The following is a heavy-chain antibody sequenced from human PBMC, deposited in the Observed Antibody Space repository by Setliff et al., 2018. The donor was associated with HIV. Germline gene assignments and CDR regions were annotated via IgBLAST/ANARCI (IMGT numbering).Heavy chain of an antibody. D-gene: IGHD6-6*01. CDR1: GVSIVSGGFY. J-gene: IGHJ6*03. Sequence: KPSETLSLTCSVSGVSIVSGGFYFSWIRQHPGKGLEWLGTVYYTGSPFYNPSLKSRVTISVDTSNNQSSLKLSSVTAADTAVYYCARGGGTSSPIDYHYYIDVWGKGTTVTVSS. CDR3: ARGGGTSSPIDYHYYIDV. CDR2: VYYTGSP. V-gene: IGHV4-39*01.